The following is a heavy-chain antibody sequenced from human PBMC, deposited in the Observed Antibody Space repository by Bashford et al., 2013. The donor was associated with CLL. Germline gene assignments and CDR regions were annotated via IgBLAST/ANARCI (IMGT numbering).Heavy chain of an antibody. Sequence: SQTLSLTCAISGDSVSSNSAAWNWIRQSPSRGLEWLGRTYYRSKWYNDYAVSAKSRITINPDTSKNQFSLQLNSVTPEDTAVYYCARDRYYDFWSGYYIFDYWGQGTLVTVSS. V-gene: IGHV6-1*01. J-gene: IGHJ4*02. CDR1: GDSVSSNSAA. D-gene: IGHD3-3*01. CDR2: TYYRSKWYN. CDR3: ARDRYYDFWSGYYIFDY.